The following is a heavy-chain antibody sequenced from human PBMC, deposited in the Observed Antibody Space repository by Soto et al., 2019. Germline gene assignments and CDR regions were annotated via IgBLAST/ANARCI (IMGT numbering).Heavy chain of an antibody. CDR3: ARRSSDSSGYYPFDY. J-gene: IGHJ4*02. CDR1: GFTFSIYG. V-gene: IGHV3-33*01. CDR2: IWYDGSNK. D-gene: IGHD3-22*01. Sequence: GGSLRLSCASSGFTFSIYGMRWVLQAPVKGLEWVAVIWYDGSNKYYADSVKGRFTISRDNSKNTLYLQMNSLRAEDTAVYYCARRSSDSSGYYPFDYWGQGTLVTAPQ.